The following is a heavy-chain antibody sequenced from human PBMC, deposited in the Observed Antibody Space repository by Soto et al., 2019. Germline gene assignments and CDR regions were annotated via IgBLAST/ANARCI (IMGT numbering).Heavy chain of an antibody. V-gene: IGHV5-51*01. CDR1: GYRFSAYW. Sequence: EVQLVQSGAEVKKPGESLKISCKGSGYRFSAYWIAWVRHLPGKGLECLGIIYPDDSDTRYSPSFQGQVTISADKSISTAYLHWNSLAASDTALYYCDRLGGRYSSSSIDYWGQATLVTVSS. CDR3: DRLGGRYSSSSIDY. CDR2: IYPDDSDT. J-gene: IGHJ4*02. D-gene: IGHD6-6*01.